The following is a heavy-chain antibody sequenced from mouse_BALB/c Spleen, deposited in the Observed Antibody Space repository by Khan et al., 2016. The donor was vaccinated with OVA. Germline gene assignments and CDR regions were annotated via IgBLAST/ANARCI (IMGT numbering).Heavy chain of an antibody. Sequence: VQLKQSGPGLVKPSQSLSLTCTVTGYSITSDYAWNWIRQFPGNKLEWMGYISYSGNTKYNPSLKSRTSITRDTSKNQFFLQLNSVTIEDAATYYCARVYGGDFDYWGQGTTLTVSS. CDR1: GYSITSDYA. CDR2: ISYSGNT. V-gene: IGHV3-2*02. J-gene: IGHJ2*01. D-gene: IGHD1-1*01. CDR3: ARVYGGDFDY.